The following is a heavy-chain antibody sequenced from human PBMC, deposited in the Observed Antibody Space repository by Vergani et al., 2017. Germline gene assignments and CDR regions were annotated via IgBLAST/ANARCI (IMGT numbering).Heavy chain of an antibody. CDR2: INSDGSST. J-gene: IGHJ6*02. D-gene: IGHD6-19*01. CDR1: GFTFSSYW. V-gene: IGHV3-74*01. Sequence: EVQLLESGGGLVQPGGSLRLSCAASGFTFSSYWMHWVRQAPGKGLVWVSRINSDGSSTSYADSVKGRFTISRDNAKNTLYLQMNSLRAEDTAVYYCARDRRGEYWGAVAGTDYYYYGMDVWGQGTTVTVSS. CDR3: ARDRRGEYWGAVAGTDYYYYGMDV.